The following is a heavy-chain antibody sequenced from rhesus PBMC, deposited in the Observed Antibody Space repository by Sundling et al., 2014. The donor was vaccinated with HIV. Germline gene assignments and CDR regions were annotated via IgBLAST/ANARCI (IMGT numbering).Heavy chain of an antibody. J-gene: IGHJ4*01. V-gene: IGHV4-127*01. Sequence: QVQLQESGPGLVKPSATLSLTCAVSGDSIISGYGWTWVRQSPGKGLKWIATVYSSGTKYLNPSLQSRVTLSLDTSKNEVSVRLTSVTAADTAVYYCAKSLAGTTGYFDYWGQGALVTVSS. CDR1: GDSIISGYG. D-gene: IGHD1-1*01. CDR2: VYSSGTK. CDR3: AKSLAGTTGYFDY.